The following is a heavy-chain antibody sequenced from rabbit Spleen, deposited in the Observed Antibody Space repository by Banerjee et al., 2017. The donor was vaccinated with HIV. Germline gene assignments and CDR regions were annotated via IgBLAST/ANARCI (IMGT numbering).Heavy chain of an antibody. CDR1: GFSLNDKDV. Sequence: QSVEESGGDLVKPGASLTLTCTASGFSLNDKDVMCWVRQAPGKGLEWIACINASTGKPVYATWASGRFTISRTSSTTVTLRMTSLTAADRASYFCARDVVGVIGWNFYLWGPGTLVTV. J-gene: IGHJ4*01. CDR3: ARDVVGVIGWNFYL. V-gene: IGHV1S40*01. D-gene: IGHD1-1*01. CDR2: INASTGKP.